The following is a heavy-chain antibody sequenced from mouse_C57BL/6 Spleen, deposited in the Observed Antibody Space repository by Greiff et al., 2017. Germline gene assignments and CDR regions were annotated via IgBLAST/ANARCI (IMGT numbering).Heavy chain of an antibody. V-gene: IGHV1-72*01. CDR3: ARTYGRSPWCYFDV. J-gene: IGHJ1*03. CDR1: GYTFTSYW. Sequence: QVQLQQPGAELVKPGASVKLSCKASGYTFTSYWMHWVKQRPGRGLEWIGRIDPNSGGTKYNEKFKSKATLTVDKPSSTAYMPLSSLTSEDSAVYYCARTYGRSPWCYFDVWGTGTTVTVSS. D-gene: IGHD1-1*01. CDR2: IDPNSGGT.